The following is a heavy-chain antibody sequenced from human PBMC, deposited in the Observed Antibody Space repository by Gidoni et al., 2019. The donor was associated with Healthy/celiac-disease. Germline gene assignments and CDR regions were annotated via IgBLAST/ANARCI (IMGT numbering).Heavy chain of an antibody. J-gene: IGHJ6*02. CDR3: ARGGEVVYYYYYGMAV. D-gene: IGHD2-15*01. CDR2: MNPNSGNT. V-gene: IGHV1-8*01. CDR1: GYTFTSYD. Sequence: QVQLVQSGAEVKTPGASVKVSCKASGYTFTSYDINWVRQATGQGLEWMGWMNPNSGNTGYAPKFQCRVTMTRNTSIITAYMELSSLSSEDTAVYYCARGGEVVYYYYYGMAVWGQGTTVTVSS.